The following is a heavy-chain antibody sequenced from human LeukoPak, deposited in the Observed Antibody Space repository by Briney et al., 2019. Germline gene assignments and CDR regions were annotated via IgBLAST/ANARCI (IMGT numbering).Heavy chain of an antibody. J-gene: IGHJ6*03. CDR3: ARLSYDSSDFHYMDV. CDR2: IYPGDSDT. Sequence: KYGESLKISCKGSGYSFSRYWVAWVRQMPGKGLEWMGIIYPGDSDTTYSPSFEGQVTISADESINTAYLQWSSLKASDTAMYYCARLSYDSSDFHYMDVWGKGTTVTISS. D-gene: IGHD3-22*01. CDR1: GYSFSRYW. V-gene: IGHV5-51*01.